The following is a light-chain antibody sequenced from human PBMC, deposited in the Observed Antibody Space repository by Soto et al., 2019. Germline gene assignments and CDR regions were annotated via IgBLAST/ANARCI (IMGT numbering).Light chain of an antibody. Sequence: EIVMTQSPATLSVSPGEIATLSCRASQSVSSNLAWYQQKPGQAPRLLIYDASKRATGIPARFNGSGSGTDFTLTISTLEPEDFAVYYCQQRSSWLTFGGGTKVDIK. V-gene: IGKV3-11*01. CDR2: DAS. CDR3: QQRSSWLT. CDR1: QSVSSN. J-gene: IGKJ4*01.